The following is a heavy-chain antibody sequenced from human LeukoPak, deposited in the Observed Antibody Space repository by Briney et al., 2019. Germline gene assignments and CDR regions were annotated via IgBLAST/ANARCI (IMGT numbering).Heavy chain of an antibody. CDR3: ARVYAGNYFNAFDI. Sequence: ASVKVSCKASGYTFTSYGISWVRQAPGQGLEWVGIINPSGGSTSYAQKFQGRVTMTRDTSTSTAYMELRSLRSDDTAVYYCARVYAGNYFNAFDIWGQGTIVTVSS. CDR2: INPSGGST. J-gene: IGHJ3*02. CDR1: GYTFTSYG. D-gene: IGHD3-16*01. V-gene: IGHV1-46*01.